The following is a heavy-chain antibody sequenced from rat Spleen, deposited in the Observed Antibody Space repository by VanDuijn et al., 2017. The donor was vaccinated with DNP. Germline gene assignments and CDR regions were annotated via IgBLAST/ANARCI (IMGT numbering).Heavy chain of an antibody. Sequence: EVQLVESGGGLVQPGNSLKLSCAASGFTFSDYAMAWVRQSPKKGLEWVATIIYDGSSTYYRDSVKGRFTISRDNAKSTQYLQMDSLRSEDTATYYCARRGYYSGDCFDYWGQGVMVTVSS. V-gene: IGHV5-17*01. CDR1: GFTFSDYA. CDR3: ARRGYYSGDCFDY. J-gene: IGHJ2*01. CDR2: IIYDGSST. D-gene: IGHD1-1*01.